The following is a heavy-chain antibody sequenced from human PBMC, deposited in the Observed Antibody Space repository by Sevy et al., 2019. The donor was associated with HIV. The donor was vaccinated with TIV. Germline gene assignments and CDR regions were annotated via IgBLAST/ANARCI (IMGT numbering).Heavy chain of an antibody. Sequence: GGSLRLSCEVSGFTFSDFYMSWIRQAPGKGLEWVSDISSGSTYTKSADSVKGRFTISRDNSKNTLYLQMNSLRAEDTAVYYCANPIAARQGGVDYWGQGTLVTVSS. J-gene: IGHJ4*02. V-gene: IGHV3-11*06. D-gene: IGHD6-6*01. CDR2: ISSGSTYT. CDR1: GFTFSDFY. CDR3: ANPIAARQGGVDY.